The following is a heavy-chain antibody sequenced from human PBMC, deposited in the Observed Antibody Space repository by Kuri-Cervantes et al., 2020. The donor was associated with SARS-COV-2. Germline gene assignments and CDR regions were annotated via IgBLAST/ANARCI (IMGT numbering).Heavy chain of an antibody. Sequence: SQTLSLTCAVYGGSFSGYYWSWIRQPPGKGLEWIGEINHSGSTNYNPSLKSRVTMSVDTSKNQFSLKLSSVTAADTAVYYCARQKLGYIDSWGQGTLVTVSS. CDR2: INHSGST. J-gene: IGHJ4*02. V-gene: IGHV4-34*01. D-gene: IGHD5-12*01. CDR1: GGSFSGYY. CDR3: ARQKLGYIDS.